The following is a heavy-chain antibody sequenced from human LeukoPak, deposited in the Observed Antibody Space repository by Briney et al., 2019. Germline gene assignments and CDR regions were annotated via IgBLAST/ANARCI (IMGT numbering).Heavy chain of an antibody. CDR2: ISSSSGYI. CDR1: GFTFSSYS. J-gene: IGHJ1*01. V-gene: IGHV3-21*04. Sequence: GSLRLSCAASGFTFSSYSMNWVRQAPGKGLEWVSSISSSSGYIYYADSVKGRFTISRDNAKNSLYLQMNSLRAEDTAVYYCAKDRGHITMRPIRGQGSMVTVSS. CDR3: AKDRGHITMRPI. D-gene: IGHD3-10*01.